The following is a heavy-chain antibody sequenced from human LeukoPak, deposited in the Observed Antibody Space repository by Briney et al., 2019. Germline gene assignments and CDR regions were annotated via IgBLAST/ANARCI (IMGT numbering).Heavy chain of an antibody. V-gene: IGHV5-51*01. Sequence: GESLKISCKGSGYSFTSYWIGWVRQMPGKGLEWMGIIYPGDSDTRYSPSFQGQVTISADKSISTAYLQWSSLKASDTAMYYCARTREWDYYGSGSRWDFDYWGQGTLVTVSS. D-gene: IGHD3-10*01. CDR2: IYPGDSDT. CDR3: ARTREWDYYGSGSRWDFDY. CDR1: GYSFTSYW. J-gene: IGHJ4*02.